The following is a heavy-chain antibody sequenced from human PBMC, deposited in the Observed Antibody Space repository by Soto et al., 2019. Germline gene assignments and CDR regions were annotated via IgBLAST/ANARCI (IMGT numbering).Heavy chain of an antibody. CDR2: ISPYNGDT. V-gene: IGHV1-18*01. D-gene: IGHD4-17*01. J-gene: IGHJ5*02. CDR3: ARDLNGDYGDFP. CDR1: SYTISNYG. Sequence: QVQLVQSGAEMKKPGASVKVSCKASSYTISNYGIFWVRQAPGQGLEWMGWISPYNGDTNFAQKIQGRVTMTTDTSTNTAYMELRSLTSDDTAVYYCARDLNGDYGDFPWGQGTLVTVSS.